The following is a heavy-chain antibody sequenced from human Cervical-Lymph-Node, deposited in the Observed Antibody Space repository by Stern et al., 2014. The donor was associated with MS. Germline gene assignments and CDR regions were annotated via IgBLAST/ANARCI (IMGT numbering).Heavy chain of an antibody. Sequence: QVQLQEWGAGLLRPSETLSLNCAVHGASFTDNYWSWIRQTPGKGLEWIGEINHSGKTHHNPSLMSRVTLSVDTSKNQFSLKLNSVTAADTAVYYCARERKVERSARVFVSFDVWGQGTLLTVSS. CDR2: INHSGKT. CDR1: GASFTDNY. V-gene: IGHV4-34*01. J-gene: IGHJ3*01. CDR3: ARERKVERSARVFVSFDV. D-gene: IGHD1-1*01.